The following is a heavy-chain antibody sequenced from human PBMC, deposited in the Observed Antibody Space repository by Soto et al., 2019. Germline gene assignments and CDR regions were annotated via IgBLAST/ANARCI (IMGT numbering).Heavy chain of an antibody. CDR3: AKGSWVHHGSEGGNWLDP. V-gene: IGHV3-23*01. Sequence: PGGSLRLSCAASEFTFSNFDMNWVRQAPGKGLEWVSGISNSGSSTYYADSVKGRFTISRDNSKNTLYLQLNSLRTEDTAVYYCAKGSWVHHGSEGGNWLDPWGQGTLVTVSS. D-gene: IGHD3-10*01. CDR1: EFTFSNFD. CDR2: ISNSGSST. J-gene: IGHJ5*02.